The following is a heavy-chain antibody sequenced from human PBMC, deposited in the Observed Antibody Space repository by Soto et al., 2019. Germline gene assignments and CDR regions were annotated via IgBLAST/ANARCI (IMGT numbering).Heavy chain of an antibody. CDR2: ISAYNGNT. Sequence: QVPLVQSGAEVKKPGASVKVSCKASGYTFTSYGISWVRQAPGQGLEWMGWISAYNGNTNYAQKLQGRVTMTTDTSTSTAYMELRSLRSDDTAVYYCARVAGKVDIVVVPAAIKAIYGMDVWGQGTTVTVSS. J-gene: IGHJ6*02. V-gene: IGHV1-18*04. CDR3: ARVAGKVDIVVVPAAIKAIYGMDV. D-gene: IGHD2-2*02. CDR1: GYTFTSYG.